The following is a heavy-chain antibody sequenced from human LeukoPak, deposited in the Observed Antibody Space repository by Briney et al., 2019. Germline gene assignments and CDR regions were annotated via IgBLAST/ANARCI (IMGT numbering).Heavy chain of an antibody. V-gene: IGHV4-59*01. CDR1: GNSISSFF. CDR3: ARDLELERNRWNYFES. J-gene: IGHJ4*02. Sequence: SETLSLTCTVSGNSISSFFWSWIRQPPGRGLEWIGSMHYSGDSKYNPSLRSRVSLSIDTSKQQFSLRLSSVTAADTAVYYCARDLELERNRWNYFESWGQGALVTVSS. D-gene: IGHD1-1*01. CDR2: MHYSGDS.